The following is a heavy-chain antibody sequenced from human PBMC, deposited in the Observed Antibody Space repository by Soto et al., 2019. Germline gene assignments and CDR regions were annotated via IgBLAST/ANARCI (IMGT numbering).Heavy chain of an antibody. CDR1: GFIVSTNY. J-gene: IGHJ3*02. CDR3: ARTLEGSGLDAFDI. Sequence: PGGSLRLSCAASGFIVSTNYMSWVRQTPGKGLEWVSVIYSGGSTYYADSVKGRFTISRDNSKNTLYLQMNSLRVEDTAVYHCARTLEGSGLDAFDIWGQGTMVTVSS. V-gene: IGHV3-53*01. CDR2: IYSGGST. D-gene: IGHD3-3*01.